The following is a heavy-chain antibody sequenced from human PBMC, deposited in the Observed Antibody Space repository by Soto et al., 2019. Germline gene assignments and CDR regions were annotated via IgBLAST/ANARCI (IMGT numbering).Heavy chain of an antibody. CDR2: IYYSGST. D-gene: IGHD6-13*01. CDR1: GGSISSGGYY. CDR3: ARIAAAGGASLDC. J-gene: IGHJ4*02. V-gene: IGHV4-31*02. Sequence: SETLSLTCTVSGGSISSGGYYWSWIRQHPGKGLEWIGYIYYSGSTYYNPSLKSRVTISVDTSKNQFSLKLSSVTAADTAVYYCARIAAAGGASLDCWGQGTLVTVSS.